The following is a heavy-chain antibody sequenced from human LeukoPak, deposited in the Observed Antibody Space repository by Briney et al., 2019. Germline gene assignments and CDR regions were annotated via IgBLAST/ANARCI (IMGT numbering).Heavy chain of an antibody. CDR1: GGSFSGYY. CDR3: ARVPHYYFGYGYFDT. J-gene: IGHJ4*02. D-gene: IGHD3-10*01. CDR2: IYQSGTT. V-gene: IGHV4-34*01. Sequence: PSETLSLTCVVYGGSFSGYYWSWIRQPPGKGLEWIGEIYQSGTTNYNPSLKSRVTISIDTSKKQFSLTLTSMTAADTAVYYCARVPHYYFGYGYFDTWGQGTRVTVSS.